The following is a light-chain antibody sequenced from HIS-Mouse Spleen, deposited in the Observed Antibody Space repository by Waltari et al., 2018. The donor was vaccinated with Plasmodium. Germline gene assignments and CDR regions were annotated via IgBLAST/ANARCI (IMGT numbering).Light chain of an antibody. CDR2: SNN. CDR1: ISRTGSTT. V-gene: IGLV1-44*01. Sequence: QSVLTQPPSASGTPGQRVTISCSGSISRTGSTTVTCYPQHPGTAPKLLIYSNNQRPSGVPDRFSGSKSGTSASLAISGLQSEDEADYYCAAWDDSLNGVVFAGGTKLTVL. J-gene: IGLJ2*01. CDR3: AAWDDSLNGVV.